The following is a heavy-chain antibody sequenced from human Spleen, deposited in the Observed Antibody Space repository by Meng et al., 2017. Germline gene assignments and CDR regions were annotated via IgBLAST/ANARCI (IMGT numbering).Heavy chain of an antibody. Sequence: ASVTVSCKASGYTFTGYYMHWVRQAPGQGLEWMGRINPNSGFTNYAQKFQGRVTLTRDTSISTAYMELSRLRSYDTAVYYCAREAVRIKSHSSGWQLSPVDYWGQGTLVTVSS. CDR3: AREAVRIKSHSSGWQLSPVDY. D-gene: IGHD6-19*01. CDR1: GYTFTGYY. V-gene: IGHV1-2*06. CDR2: INPNSGFT. J-gene: IGHJ4*02.